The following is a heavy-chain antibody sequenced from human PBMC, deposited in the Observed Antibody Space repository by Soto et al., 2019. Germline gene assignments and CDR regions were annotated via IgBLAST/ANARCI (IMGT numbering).Heavy chain of an antibody. D-gene: IGHD2-8*02. CDR1: GGSFSGYY. CDR2: FNHSGDT. CDR3: ARCRPGLPMDV. J-gene: IGHJ6*02. Sequence: QVQLQQWGAGLLKPSETLSLTCAVYGGSFSGYYWSWIRQPPGKGPEWIGEFNHSGDTTYNPSLTMRVTMSVDNSNNHFSRKVTSATAADTAVYYCARCRPGLPMDVWGQGTMVTVSS. V-gene: IGHV4-34*01.